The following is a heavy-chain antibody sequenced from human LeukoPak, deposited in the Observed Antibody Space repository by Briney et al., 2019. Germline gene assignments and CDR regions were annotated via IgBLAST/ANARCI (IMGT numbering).Heavy chain of an antibody. J-gene: IGHJ4*02. CDR2: ISGSGGST. CDR3: AKDPVPGYSSGWYNYFDY. D-gene: IGHD6-19*01. V-gene: IGHV3-23*01. Sequence: GGSLRLSRAASGFTFSSYAMSWVRQAPGKGLEWVSAISGSGGSTYYADSVKGRFTISRDNSKNTLYLQMNSLRAEDTAVYYCAKDPVPGYSSGWYNYFDYWGQGTLVTVSS. CDR1: GFTFSSYA.